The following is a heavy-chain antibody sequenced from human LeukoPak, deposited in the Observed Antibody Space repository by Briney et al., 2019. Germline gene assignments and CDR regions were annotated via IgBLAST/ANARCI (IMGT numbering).Heavy chain of an antibody. CDR2: LCYSGNI. V-gene: IGHV4-39*07. CDR1: GGSFSSGYYC. J-gene: IGHJ5*02. Sequence: IPSETLSLTCSISGGSFSSGYYCWGWVRQPPGKGLEWIGTLCYSGNIYYNPSLKSPVTISIDTSKNQFFLKLTSVTAADTALYYCARINSHSDNYYYPWLDPWGQGILVTVSS. CDR3: ARINSHSDNYYYPWLDP. D-gene: IGHD3-22*01.